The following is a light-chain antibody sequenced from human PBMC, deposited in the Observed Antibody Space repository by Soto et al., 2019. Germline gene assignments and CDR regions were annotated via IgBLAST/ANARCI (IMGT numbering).Light chain of an antibody. V-gene: IGKV3-20*01. J-gene: IGKJ4*01. CDR2: GTS. CDR1: QSVSSSY. Sequence: IVLTQSPGTLSLSPGERATLSCRASQSVSSSYLVWYQQRPGQPPRLLIYGTSTRAAGISDRFSGSGFGTDITLTIYRLEPGDSAVYYCQQYGTSALTFGGGTKVEIK. CDR3: QQYGTSALT.